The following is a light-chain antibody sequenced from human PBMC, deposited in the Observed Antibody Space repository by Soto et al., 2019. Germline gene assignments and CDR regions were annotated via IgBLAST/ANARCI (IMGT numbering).Light chain of an antibody. Sequence: MHMTQSPSSISSPVFYGVTITCRSSQGISSWLAWYQQKPGKAPKLLIYAASSLQSGVPSRFSGSGSGTEFTLTISSLQPDDFATYYCQHYNSYSEAVGQGTKVDI. CDR1: QGISSW. J-gene: IGKJ1*01. V-gene: IGKV1D-16*01. CDR2: AAS. CDR3: QHYNSYSEA.